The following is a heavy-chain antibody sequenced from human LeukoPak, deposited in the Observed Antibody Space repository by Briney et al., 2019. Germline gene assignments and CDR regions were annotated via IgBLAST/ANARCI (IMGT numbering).Heavy chain of an antibody. J-gene: IGHJ6*02. CDR2: IIPIFGTA. CDR3: AKSTYDSSGYYSSLYYYYYYGMDV. D-gene: IGHD3-22*01. Sequence: GASVKVSCKASGYIFSSYAISWVRQAPGQGLEWMGGIIPIFGTANYAQKFQGRVTITADESTSTAYMELSSLRSEDTAVYYCAKSTYDSSGYYSSLYYYYYYGMDVWGQGTTVTVSS. CDR1: GYIFSSYA. V-gene: IGHV1-69*13.